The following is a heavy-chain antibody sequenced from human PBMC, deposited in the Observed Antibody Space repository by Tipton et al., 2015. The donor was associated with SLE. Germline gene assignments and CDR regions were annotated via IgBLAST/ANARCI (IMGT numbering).Heavy chain of an antibody. V-gene: IGHV3-23*01. CDR2: ITRDGVTT. CDR3: ARDAYGDSTVLLDY. CDR1: GFTFSTYR. Sequence: SLRLSCTASGFTFSTYRMTWLRQAPGKGLQWVSGITRDGVTTWSADSVKGRFTISRDNSKNTLYLQMNGLRAEDTAIYYCARDAYGDSTVLLDYWGQGTLVTVSS. D-gene: IGHD4-17*01. J-gene: IGHJ4*02.